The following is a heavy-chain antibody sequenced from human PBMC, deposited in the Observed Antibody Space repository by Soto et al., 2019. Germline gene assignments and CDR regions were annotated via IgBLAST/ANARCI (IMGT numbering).Heavy chain of an antibody. CDR2: IIPIFGTA. V-gene: IGHV1-69*06. Sequence: QVQLVQTGAEVKKPGSSVKVSCKDSGGTFSSYAISWVRQAPGQGVEWMGGIIPIFGTAIYAQKFQGRVTITADKSTSTVYMDLSSLRSEDKAVYYCARLGYDCGCDCLGPYYLDYWGQGPLVTVSS. CDR1: GGTFSSYA. J-gene: IGHJ4*02. CDR3: ARLGYDCGCDCLGPYYLDY. D-gene: IGHD2-21*02.